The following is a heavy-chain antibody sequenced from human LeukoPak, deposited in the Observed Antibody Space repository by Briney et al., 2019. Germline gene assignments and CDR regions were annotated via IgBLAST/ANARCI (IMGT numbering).Heavy chain of an antibody. CDR2: ISYDGSNK. J-gene: IGHJ6*02. D-gene: IGHD2-2*01. CDR3: AREAIVVVPAAMRKYYGMDV. Sequence: PGRSLRPSCAASGFTFSSYAMHWVRQAPGKGLEWVAVISYDGSNKYYADSVKGRFTISRDNSKNTLYLQMNSLRAEDTAVYYCAREAIVVVPAAMRKYYGMDVWGQGTTVTVSS. CDR1: GFTFSSYA. V-gene: IGHV3-30-3*01.